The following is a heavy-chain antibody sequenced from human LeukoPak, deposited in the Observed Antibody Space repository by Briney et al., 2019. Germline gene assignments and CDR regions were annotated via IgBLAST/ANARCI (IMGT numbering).Heavy chain of an antibody. J-gene: IGHJ6*03. CDR3: ARDADHYDFWSGYSHYYYYMDV. CDR2: IYYSGST. D-gene: IGHD3-3*01. V-gene: IGHV4-59*01. CDR1: GGSISSYY. Sequence: YPSETLSLTCTVSGGSISSYYLSWIRQPPGKGLEWIGYIYYSGSTNYNPSLKSRVTISVDTSKNQFSLKLSSVTAADTAVYYCARDADHYDFWSGYSHYYYYMDVWGKGTTVTVSS.